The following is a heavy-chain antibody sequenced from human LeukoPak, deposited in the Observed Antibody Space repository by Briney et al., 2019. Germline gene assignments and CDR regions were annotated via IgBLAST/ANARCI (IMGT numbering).Heavy chain of an antibody. D-gene: IGHD6-13*01. CDR1: GYTFTSYA. V-gene: IGHV1-3*01. CDR2: INAGIGNT. J-gene: IGHJ4*02. CDR3: VGAAAGTGSVNY. Sequence: GASVKVSCKTSGYTFTSYAMHWVRQAPGQRPEWMGWINAGIGNTRYSERFQDRITITRDTSASTVHMELSSLRSGDTAVYYCVGAAAGTGSVNYWGQETLVTVSS.